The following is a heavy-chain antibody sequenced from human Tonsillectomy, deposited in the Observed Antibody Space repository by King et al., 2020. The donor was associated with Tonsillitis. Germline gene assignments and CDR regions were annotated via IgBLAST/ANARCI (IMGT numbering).Heavy chain of an antibody. CDR2: IYPGDSDT. CDR1: GYSFTSYW. V-gene: IGHV5-51*01. Sequence: QLVQSGAEVKKPGESLKISCKGSGYSFTSYWIGWVRQMPGKGLEWMGSIYPGDSDTRYSPSFQGQVTISADKSISTAYLQGSSLKASDTAMYYCARLRGTVVTLRGGAEPFDIWGQGTMVTVSS. D-gene: IGHD4-23*01. J-gene: IGHJ3*02. CDR3: ARLRGTVVTLRGGAEPFDI.